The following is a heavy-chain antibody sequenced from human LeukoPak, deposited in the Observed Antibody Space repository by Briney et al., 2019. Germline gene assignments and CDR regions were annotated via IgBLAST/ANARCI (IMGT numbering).Heavy chain of an antibody. CDR1: GYTFTGYY. CDR3: ARGLAEDGCNGGEWFDP. Sequence: RGEPLKVSCKASGYTFTGYYMHWVRQAPGQGLEWMGWINPNSGGTNYAQKFQGRVTMTRDTSISTAYMEPSRLRSDDTAVYYCARGLAEDGCNGGEWFDPWGQGTLVTVSS. J-gene: IGHJ5*02. CDR2: INPNSGGT. D-gene: IGHD3-16*01. V-gene: IGHV1-2*02.